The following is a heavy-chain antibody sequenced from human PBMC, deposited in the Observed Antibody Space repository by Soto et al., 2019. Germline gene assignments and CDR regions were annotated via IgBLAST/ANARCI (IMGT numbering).Heavy chain of an antibody. J-gene: IGHJ6*02. V-gene: IGHV4-30-2*01. CDR1: GGSISSGGYS. Sequence: PSETLSLTCAVSGGSISSGGYSWSWIRQPPGKGLEWIGYIYHSGSTYYNPSLKSRVTISVDRSKNQFSLKLSSVTAADTAVYYCAREGFQKWVWFGEYDLYGMDVWGQGTTVTVSS. CDR3: AREGFQKWVWFGEYDLYGMDV. CDR2: IYHSGST. D-gene: IGHD3-10*01.